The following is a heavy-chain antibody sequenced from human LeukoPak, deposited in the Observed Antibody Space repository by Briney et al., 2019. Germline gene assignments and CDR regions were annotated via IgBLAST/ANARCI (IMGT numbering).Heavy chain of an antibody. V-gene: IGHV3-23*01. D-gene: IGHD2-2*01. J-gene: IGHJ5*02. CDR3: AKVIVVVPDNWFDP. CDR1: GFTFSSYA. CDR2: ISGSGGST. Sequence: GGSLRLSCTASGFTFSSYAMSWVRQAPGKGLEWVSAISGSGGSTYYADSVKGRFTISRDNSKNTLYLQMNSLRAEDTAVYYCAKVIVVVPDNWFDPWGQGTLVTVSS.